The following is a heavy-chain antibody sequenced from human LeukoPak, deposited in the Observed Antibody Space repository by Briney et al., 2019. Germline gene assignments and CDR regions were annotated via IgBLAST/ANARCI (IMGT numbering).Heavy chain of an antibody. D-gene: IGHD1-7*01. CDR2: ISGSGDNT. CDR1: GLTLSSYA. J-gene: IGHJ4*02. V-gene: IGHV3-23*01. Sequence: QSGGSLRLSCAASGLTLSSYAMSWVRQAPGKGLEWVSAISGSGDNTYHADSVKGRLTVSRDNSKNTLYLQMNSLRAEDTAIYYCAKVAGNYPSAESYFDYWGQGTLVTVSS. CDR3: AKVAGNYPSAESYFDY.